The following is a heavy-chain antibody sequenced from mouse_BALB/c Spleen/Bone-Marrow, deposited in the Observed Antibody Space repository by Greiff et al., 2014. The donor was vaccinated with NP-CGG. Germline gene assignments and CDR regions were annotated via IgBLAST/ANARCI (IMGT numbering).Heavy chain of an antibody. CDR3: AREYAGWTDY. J-gene: IGHJ2*01. CDR1: GYTFTSYW. Sequence: QVQLQQSGAELVKPGASVKLSCKASGYTFTSYWMHWVKQRPGQGLGWIGEIDPSDSYTNYNQKFKGKATLTVDKSSSTAYMQLSSLTSEGSTIYYYAREYAGWTDYWGQGTTLTVSS. CDR2: IDPSDSYT. D-gene: IGHD5-2*01. V-gene: IGHV1-69*02.